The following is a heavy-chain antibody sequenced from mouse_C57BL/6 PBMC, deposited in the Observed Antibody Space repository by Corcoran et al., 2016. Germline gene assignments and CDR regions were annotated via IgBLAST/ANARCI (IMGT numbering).Heavy chain of an antibody. CDR3: ARDGSSYVDAMDY. CDR2: IYPRSGNT. J-gene: IGHJ4*01. D-gene: IGHD1-1*01. Sequence: QVQLQQSGAELARPGASVKLSCKASGYTFTSYGISWVKQRTGQGLEWIGEIYPRSGNTYYNEKFKGKATRTADKSSSTAYMELRSLTSEDSAVYFCARDGSSYVDAMDYWGQGTSVTVSS. CDR1: GYTFTSYG. V-gene: IGHV1-81*01.